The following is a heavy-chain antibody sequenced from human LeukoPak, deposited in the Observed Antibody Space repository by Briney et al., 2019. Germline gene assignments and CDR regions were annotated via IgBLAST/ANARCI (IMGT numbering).Heavy chain of an antibody. D-gene: IGHD2-2*01. CDR3: ARSLGYCSSTSCLGEEGFDY. Sequence: SVKVSCKASGGTFSSYAISWVRQAPGQGLEWMGGIIPIFGTANYAQKFQGRVTITTDESTSTAYMELSSLRSEDTAVYYCARSLGYCSSTSCLGEEGFDYWGQGTLVTVSS. J-gene: IGHJ4*02. CDR2: IIPIFGTA. V-gene: IGHV1-69*05. CDR1: GGTFSSYA.